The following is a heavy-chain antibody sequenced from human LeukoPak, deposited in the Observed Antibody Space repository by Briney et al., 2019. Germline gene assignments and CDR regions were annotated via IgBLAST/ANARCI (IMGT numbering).Heavy chain of an antibody. J-gene: IGHJ5*02. Sequence: GASVKVSCKASGGTFSSYAISWVRQAPGQGLEWMGGIIPIFGTTNYAQKFQDRVTITADKSTSTAYMELSSLRSEDTAVYYCARGWSSGWYSGNWFDPWGQGTLVTVSS. D-gene: IGHD6-19*01. CDR1: GGTFSSYA. CDR2: IIPIFGTT. CDR3: ARGWSSGWYSGNWFDP. V-gene: IGHV1-69*06.